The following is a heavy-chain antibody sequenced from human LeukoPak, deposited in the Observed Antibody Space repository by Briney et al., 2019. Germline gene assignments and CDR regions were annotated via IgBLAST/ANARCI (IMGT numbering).Heavy chain of an antibody. D-gene: IGHD6-19*01. V-gene: IGHV3-7*01. CDR1: GFSLSPYW. J-gene: IGHJ4*02. Sequence: GGSLRLSCAASGFSLSPYWVTWVRQAPGTGLEWVANINPGGTETYYVEPVKGRFTIPRDNAKNLVYLQMNSLRAEDSAVYHCGRFGYVAGVDLWGQGTLVTVSS. CDR3: GRFGYVAGVDL. CDR2: INPGGTET.